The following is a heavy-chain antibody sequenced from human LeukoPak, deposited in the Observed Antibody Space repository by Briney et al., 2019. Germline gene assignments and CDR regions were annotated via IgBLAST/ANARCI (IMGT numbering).Heavy chain of an antibody. D-gene: IGHD2-2*01. Sequence: GGSLRLSCEASGFTFSSYAMNWVRQAPGKGLEWDSTISGSGGSTYYADSVKGRFTISRDNSKNTLYLQMNSLRAEDTAVYYCAKALHCSGTSCYLCFDYWGQGTLVTVSS. CDR1: GFTFSSYA. V-gene: IGHV3-23*01. J-gene: IGHJ4*02. CDR2: ISGSGGST. CDR3: AKALHCSGTSCYLCFDY.